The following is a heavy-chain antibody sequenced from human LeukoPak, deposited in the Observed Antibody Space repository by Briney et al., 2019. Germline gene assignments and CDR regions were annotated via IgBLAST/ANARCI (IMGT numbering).Heavy chain of an antibody. CDR2: MNPNSGNT. CDR1: GYTFTSYD. D-gene: IGHD5-18*01. CDR3: ARHPTRGYSYGPDAFDI. Sequence: WASVKVSCKASGYTFTSYDINWVRQATGQGLEWMGWMNPNSGNTGYAQKFQGRVTITRNTSISTTYMELSSLRSEDTAVYYCARHPTRGYSYGPDAFDIWGQGTMVTVSS. V-gene: IGHV1-8*03. J-gene: IGHJ3*02.